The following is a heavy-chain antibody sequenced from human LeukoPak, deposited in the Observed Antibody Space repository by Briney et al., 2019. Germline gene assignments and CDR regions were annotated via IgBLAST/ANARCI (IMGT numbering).Heavy chain of an antibody. CDR3: ARDYYDSSGPFDY. D-gene: IGHD3-22*01. V-gene: IGHV1-18*01. Sequence: ASVKVSCKASGYTFTSYGISWVRQAPGQGLEWMGWISAYNGNTNYAQKLQGRVTMTRDTSTSTVYMELSSLRSEDTAVYYCARDYYDSSGPFDYWGQGTLVTVSS. CDR2: ISAYNGNT. J-gene: IGHJ4*02. CDR1: GYTFTSYG.